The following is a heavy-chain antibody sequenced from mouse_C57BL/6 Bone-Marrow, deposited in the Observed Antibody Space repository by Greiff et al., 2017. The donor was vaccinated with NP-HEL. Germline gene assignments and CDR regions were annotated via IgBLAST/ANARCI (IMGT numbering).Heavy chain of an antibody. Sequence: QVQLQQPGTELVKPGTSVKLSCKSSGYTFTSYWMHWVKQRPGQGLEWIGNINPSDGGTNYNEKFKSKATLTVDKSSSTAYMQLSSLTSDDSAVYYGANEGGWLRRGYFYVDGEDTGNAVTVSA. V-gene: IGHV1-53*01. CDR1: GYTFTSYW. CDR2: INPSDGGT. CDR3: ANEGGWLRRGYFYVDG. J-gene: IGHJ1*03. D-gene: IGHD2-2*01.